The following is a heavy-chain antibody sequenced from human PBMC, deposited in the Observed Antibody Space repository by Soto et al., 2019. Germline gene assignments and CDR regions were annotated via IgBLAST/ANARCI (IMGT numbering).Heavy chain of an antibody. CDR2: IFYDAST. Sequence: LSLTCDVSGEYISNGYFWAWIRQPPGKGLEWIGSIFYDASTYDNPSLKSRVTMSVDTSTNQFSLRLKSVTAADTAVYYCARLFGGNWGIGHWGQGSLVTVSS. CDR3: ARLFGGNWGIGH. V-gene: IGHV4-38-2*01. CDR1: GEYISNGYF. D-gene: IGHD7-27*01. J-gene: IGHJ4*02.